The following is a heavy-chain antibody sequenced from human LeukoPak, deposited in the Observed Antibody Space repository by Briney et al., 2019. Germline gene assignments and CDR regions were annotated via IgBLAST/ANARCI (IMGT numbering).Heavy chain of an antibody. V-gene: IGHV3-30*04. D-gene: IGHD5-12*01. Sequence: QSGGSLRLSCAASGFTFSSYAMHWVRQAPGKGLEWVAVISYDGSNKYYADSVKGRFTISRDNSKNTLYLQMNSLRAEDTAVYYCARDGDIVAERGYYGMDVWGKGTTVTVSS. CDR2: ISYDGSNK. CDR1: GFTFSSYA. CDR3: ARDGDIVAERGYYGMDV. J-gene: IGHJ6*04.